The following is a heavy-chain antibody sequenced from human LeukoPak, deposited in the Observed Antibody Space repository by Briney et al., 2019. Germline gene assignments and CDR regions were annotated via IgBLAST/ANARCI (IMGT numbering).Heavy chain of an antibody. V-gene: IGHV3-23*01. Sequence: GGSLRLSCAASGFTFSSYAMSWVRQAPGKGLEWVSAISGSGGSTYYADSVKGRFTISRDNSKNTLYLQMNSLRAEDTALYYCARDLHYGSGSPLGYWGQGTLVTVSS. CDR3: ARDLHYGSGSPLGY. CDR2: ISGSGGST. CDR1: GFTFSSYA. J-gene: IGHJ4*02. D-gene: IGHD3-10*01.